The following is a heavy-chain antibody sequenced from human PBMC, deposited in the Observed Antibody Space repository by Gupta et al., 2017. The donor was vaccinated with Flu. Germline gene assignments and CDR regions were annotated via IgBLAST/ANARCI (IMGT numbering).Heavy chain of an antibody. J-gene: IGHJ4*02. V-gene: IGHV3-23*01. CDR3: ARRAYDSAGHFT. CDR2: IRPSGET. CDR1: GFTPSNYA. D-gene: IGHD3-22*01. Sequence: EVQLLESGGGLVQPGGSLRLSCAASGFTPSNYAMSWARQAPGKGLEWVSAIRPSGETCDADAVKGRFTISRDNSKNSRYVKMKSMRAEDTALYYCARRAYDSAGHFTGGQGTLATVSS.